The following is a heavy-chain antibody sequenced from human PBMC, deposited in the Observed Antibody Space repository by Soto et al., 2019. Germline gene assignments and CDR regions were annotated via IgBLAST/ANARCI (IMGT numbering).Heavy chain of an antibody. CDR3: ARVLRSVYDFWSGSSNWFDP. CDR1: GYTFTSYG. V-gene: IGHV1-18*01. J-gene: IGHJ5*02. CDR2: ISAYNGNT. Sequence: GASVKVSCKASGYTFTSYGISWVRQAPGQGLEWMGWISAYNGNTNYAQKLQGRVTMTTDTSTSTAYMELRSLRSDDTAVYYCARVLRSVYDFWSGSSNWFDPWGQGTLVTVSS. D-gene: IGHD3-3*01.